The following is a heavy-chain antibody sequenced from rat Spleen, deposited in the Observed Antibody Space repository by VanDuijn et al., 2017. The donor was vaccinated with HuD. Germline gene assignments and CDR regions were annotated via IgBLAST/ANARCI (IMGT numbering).Heavy chain of an antibody. Sequence: EVQLVESGGGLVQPGRSLKFSCAASGFTFSDYAMAWVRQAPEKGLEWVATITSGGSNTYYPDSVKGRFTISRDNAKSTLYLQMDSLRSEDTATYYCARLYYGFWYFDFWGPGTMVTVSS. J-gene: IGHJ1*01. CDR2: ITSGGSNT. CDR1: GFTFSDYA. V-gene: IGHV5-17*01. D-gene: IGHD1-7*01. CDR3: ARLYYGFWYFDF.